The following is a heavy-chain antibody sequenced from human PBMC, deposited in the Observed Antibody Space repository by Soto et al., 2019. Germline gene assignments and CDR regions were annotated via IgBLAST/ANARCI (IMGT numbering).Heavy chain of an antibody. CDR2: IIPIFGTA. V-gene: IGHV1-69*12. CDR3: ARSEGLSYYYGMDV. CDR1: GGTFSRYG. Sequence: QVQLVQSGAEVKKPGSSVKVSCKASGGTFSRYGISWVRLAPGQGLEWMGGIIPIFGTANYAQRFQGRVTITADESTSTAYMELSSLRSEDTAVYYCARSEGLSYYYGMDVWGQGTTVTVSS. J-gene: IGHJ6*02.